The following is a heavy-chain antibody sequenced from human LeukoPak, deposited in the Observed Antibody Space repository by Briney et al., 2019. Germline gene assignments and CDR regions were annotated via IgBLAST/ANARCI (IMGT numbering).Heavy chain of an antibody. CDR3: AKFSRDIEVAGRDFDY. D-gene: IGHD6-19*01. V-gene: IGHV3-23*01. Sequence: PGGSLRLSCAASGLSFSSYAMSWVRQSPGKGLEWVSAISGSGGSTYYADSVKGRFTISRGKSKNTLYLQMNSLRAEDTAVYYCAKFSRDIEVAGRDFDYWGQGTLVTVPS. CDR2: ISGSGGST. J-gene: IGHJ4*02. CDR1: GLSFSSYA.